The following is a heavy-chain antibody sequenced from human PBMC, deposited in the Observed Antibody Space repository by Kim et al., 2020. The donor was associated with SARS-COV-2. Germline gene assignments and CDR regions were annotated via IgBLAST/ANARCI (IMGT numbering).Heavy chain of an antibody. Sequence: GGSLRLSCAASGFSFSDSAMHWVRQAPGKGLEWVGRIRSNANNYATTYAASGKGRFSISRDDSKNAAYLHMNSLKTEDTAEYSCARVPGMRLAFCDACD. CDR2: IRSNANNYAT. CDR3: ARVPGMRLAFCDACD. CDR1: GFSFSDSA. D-gene: IGHD3-3*02. J-gene: IGHJ3*02. V-gene: IGHV3-73*01.